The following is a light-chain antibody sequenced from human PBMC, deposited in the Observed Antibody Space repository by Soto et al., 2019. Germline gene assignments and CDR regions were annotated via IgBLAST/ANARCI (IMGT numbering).Light chain of an antibody. J-gene: IGKJ5*01. CDR2: EGS. V-gene: IGKV2D-29*02. CDR3: MQSMQLPIA. CDR1: QSLLHSDGKTH. Sequence: IVMTQTPLSLSVTPGQPASISCKSSQSLLHSDGKTHLYWYLQKPGHSPQLLIYEGSNRFSGAPDRVSGSGSATDFTLKLSRVEAEDVGVYYCMQSMQLPIAFGQETRQELK.